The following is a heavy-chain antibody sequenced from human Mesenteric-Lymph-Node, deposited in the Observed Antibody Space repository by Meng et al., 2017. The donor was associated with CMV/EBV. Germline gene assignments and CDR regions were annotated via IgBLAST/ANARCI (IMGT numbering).Heavy chain of an antibody. CDR3: ARGVGYYGGNSVAFDI. D-gene: IGHD4-23*01. CDR1: GGSISSSSYY. Sequence: SETLSLTCTVSGGSISSSSYYWGWIRQPPGKGLEWIGSIYYSGRTYYNSSLKSRVTISVDTSRNQFSLKLSSVTAADTAVYYCARGVGYYGGNSVAFDIWGQGTMVTVSS. CDR2: IYYSGRT. V-gene: IGHV4-39*07. J-gene: IGHJ3*02.